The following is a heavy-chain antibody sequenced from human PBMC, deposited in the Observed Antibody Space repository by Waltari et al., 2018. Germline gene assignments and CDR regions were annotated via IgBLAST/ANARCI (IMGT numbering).Heavy chain of an antibody. D-gene: IGHD3-16*01. V-gene: IGHV3-74*01. Sequence: EVQLVESGGGLVQPGGYLRLSCAASGFTFSSYCTRWVRQAPGKGLGLVSDIKTDGSATNYADSVKGRFTISRDNAKNTLFLQMNSLTAEDTAVYYCARGGYYAMDVWGQGTTVTVSS. CDR3: ARGGYYAMDV. CDR1: GFTFSSYC. CDR2: IKTDGSAT. J-gene: IGHJ6*02.